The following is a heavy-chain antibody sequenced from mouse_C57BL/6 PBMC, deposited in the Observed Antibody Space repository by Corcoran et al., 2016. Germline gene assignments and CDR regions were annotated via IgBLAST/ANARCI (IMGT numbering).Heavy chain of an antibody. V-gene: IGHV8-12*01. CDR2: IYWDDDK. Sequence: QVTLKESGPGILQSSQTLSLTCSFSGFSLSTSGMGVSWIRQPSGKGLEWLAHIYWDDDKRYNPSLKSRLTIYKDTSRNQLFLKITSVDTADTATYYCARRRYDYDEGYWYFDGWGTGTTVTVSS. CDR3: ARRRYDYDEGYWYFDG. CDR1: GFSLSTSGMG. J-gene: IGHJ1*03. D-gene: IGHD2-4*01.